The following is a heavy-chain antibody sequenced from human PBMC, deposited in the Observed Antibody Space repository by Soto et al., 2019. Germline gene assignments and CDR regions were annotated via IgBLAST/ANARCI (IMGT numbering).Heavy chain of an antibody. Sequence: GAAVKVSCKASGYTFTSYAMHWVRQAPGQRLEWMGWINAGNGNTKYSQKFQGRVTITRDTSASTAYMELSSLRSEDTAVYYCARGPSNYYDSSGYFWFCVDYYYGMDVCGQGTTVTVSS. CDR3: ARGPSNYYDSSGYFWFCVDYYYGMDV. J-gene: IGHJ6*02. CDR1: GYTFTSYA. V-gene: IGHV1-3*01. CDR2: INAGNGNT. D-gene: IGHD3-22*01.